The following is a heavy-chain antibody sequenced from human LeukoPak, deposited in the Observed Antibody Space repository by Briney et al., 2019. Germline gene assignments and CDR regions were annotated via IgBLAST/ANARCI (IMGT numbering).Heavy chain of an antibody. J-gene: IGHJ4*02. CDR3: AGGAGRLIDY. Sequence: GGSLRLSCAASGFTFDDYGVHWVRQAPGRGLEWVSGIIWSSGAIGYVDSVKGRFTISRDNAKNSLFLQMDSLRAEDTAVYYCAGGAGRLIDYWGQGTLVTVSS. CDR2: IIWSSGAI. V-gene: IGHV3-9*01. CDR1: GFTFDDYG. D-gene: IGHD3-16*01.